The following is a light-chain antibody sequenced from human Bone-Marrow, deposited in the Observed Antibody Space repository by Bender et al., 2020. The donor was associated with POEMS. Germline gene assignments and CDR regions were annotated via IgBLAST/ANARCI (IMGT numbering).Light chain of an antibody. V-gene: IGLV2-8*01. Sequence: QSALTQPASVSGSPGQSITITCTGTISDVGRFNLVSWYQQHPGKAPKLIIYEVTKRPSGVPDRFSGSKSGNTASLTVSGLQAEDEADYYCNSYADGNNVFGTGTKVTVL. CDR2: EVT. J-gene: IGLJ1*01. CDR3: NSYADGNNV. CDR1: ISDVGRFNL.